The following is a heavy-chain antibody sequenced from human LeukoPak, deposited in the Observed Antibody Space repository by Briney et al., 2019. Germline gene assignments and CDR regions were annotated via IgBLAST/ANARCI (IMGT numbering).Heavy chain of an antibody. D-gene: IGHD2-15*01. CDR2: IYPADSDI. Sequence: GESLKISCKGSGYSFSSYWIGWVRQMPGKGLEWMGIIYPADSDIRYSPSFQGQVTISANKSISTAYLQWSSLKASDTAMYYCARQEYCSGGSCYTWFDPWGQGTLVTVSS. CDR3: ARQEYCSGGSCYTWFDP. J-gene: IGHJ5*02. CDR1: GYSFSSYW. V-gene: IGHV5-51*01.